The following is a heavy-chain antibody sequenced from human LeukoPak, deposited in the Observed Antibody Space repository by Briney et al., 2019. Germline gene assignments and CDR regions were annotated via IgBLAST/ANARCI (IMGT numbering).Heavy chain of an antibody. D-gene: IGHD2-15*01. V-gene: IGHV3-30*18. J-gene: IGHJ4*02. Sequence: PGGSLRLSCAASGFTFSSYAMSWVRQAPGKGLEWVAVISYDGSNKYYADSVKGRFTISRDNSKNTLYLQMNSLRAEDTAVYYCAKVQGYCSGGSCWRFDYWGQGTLVTVSS. CDR1: GFTFSSYA. CDR2: ISYDGSNK. CDR3: AKVQGYCSGGSCWRFDY.